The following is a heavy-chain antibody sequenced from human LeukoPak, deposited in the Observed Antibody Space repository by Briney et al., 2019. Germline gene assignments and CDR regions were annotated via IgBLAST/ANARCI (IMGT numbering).Heavy chain of an antibody. CDR3: ARVDTGLTPHFYYYGMDV. J-gene: IGHJ6*02. CDR2: IIPIFGTA. V-gene: IGHV1-69*13. D-gene: IGHD5-18*01. CDR1: GGTFSSYA. Sequence: ASVKVSCKASGGTFSSYAISWVRQAPGQGLEWMGGIIPIFGTANYAQKFQGRVTITADESTSTAYMELSSLRSEDTAAYYCARVDTGLTPHFYYYGMDVWGQGTTVTVSS.